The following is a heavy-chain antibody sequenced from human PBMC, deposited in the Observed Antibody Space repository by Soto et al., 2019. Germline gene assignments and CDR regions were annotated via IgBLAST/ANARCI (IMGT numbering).Heavy chain of an antibody. Sequence: QVQLHESGPGLVQPSGTLSLTCAVSGGSITSNNWWTWVRQPPGKGLEWIGEIYHSGGTNYNPSLTSRLTMSIDKSTHQFSLKLTSVTAADTAVYYCTRERGAGTFTGYDYWGQGLFVTVSS. CDR3: TRERGAGTFTGYDY. D-gene: IGHD6-19*01. J-gene: IGHJ4*02. V-gene: IGHV4-4*02. CDR1: GGSITSNNW. CDR2: IYHSGGT.